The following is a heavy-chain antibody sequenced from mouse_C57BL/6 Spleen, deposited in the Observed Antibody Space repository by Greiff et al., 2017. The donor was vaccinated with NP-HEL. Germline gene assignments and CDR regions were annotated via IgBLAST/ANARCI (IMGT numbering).Heavy chain of an antibody. CDR2: IWGGGSS. V-gene: IGHV2-9*01. J-gene: IGHJ4*01. CDR1: GFSFTSYG. D-gene: IGHD3-2*02. CDR3: AKRQLRVRHAMDY. Sequence: QVQLKESGPGLVAPSQCLSITCTVSGFSFTSYGVDWVRQPPGKGLEWLGVIWGGGSSNYYADPMSRLSISKDNSKSHVFLKMNRLQTDDTAMYYCAKRQLRVRHAMDYWGQGTSVTVSS.